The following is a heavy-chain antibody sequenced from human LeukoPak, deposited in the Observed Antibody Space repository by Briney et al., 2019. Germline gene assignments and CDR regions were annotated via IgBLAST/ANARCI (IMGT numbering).Heavy chain of an antibody. CDR3: ARVGSSWYGARNNWFDP. D-gene: IGHD6-13*01. V-gene: IGHV3-7*01. J-gene: IGHJ5*02. CDR1: GFTFSSYW. Sequence: GGSLRLSCAASGFTFSSYWMSWVHQAPGKGLEWGANIKQDGSEKYYVDSVKGRLTISRDNAKNSLYLQMNSLRAEDTAVYYCARVGSSWYGARNNWFDPWGQGTLVTVSS. CDR2: IKQDGSEK.